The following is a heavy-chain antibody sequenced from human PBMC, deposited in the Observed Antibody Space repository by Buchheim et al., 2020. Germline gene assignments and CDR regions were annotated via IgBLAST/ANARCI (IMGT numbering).Heavy chain of an antibody. CDR3: TVGLSSAWHFDS. CDR1: GFDFRRFG. J-gene: IGHJ4*02. CDR2: IWYDGSNK. Sequence: QVQLVESGGGVVQPGRSLRLSCAASGFDFRRFGMHWFRQAPGKGLERVAVIWYDGSNKYYADSVKGRFTISRDDSQNTLFLQMDNLRPEDTGVYYCTVGLSSAWHFDSWGQGTL. V-gene: IGHV3-33*01. D-gene: IGHD3-22*01.